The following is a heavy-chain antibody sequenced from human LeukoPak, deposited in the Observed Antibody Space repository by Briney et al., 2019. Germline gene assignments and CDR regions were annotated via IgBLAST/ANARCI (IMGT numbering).Heavy chain of an antibody. V-gene: IGHV1-2*02. J-gene: IGHJ4*02. D-gene: IGHD4-17*01. Sequence: ASVKVSCKASGYTFTGHYMHWVRQAPGQGLEWMGWIYPNSDGTSYAQKFQGRVTMTRDTSISTAYMEMTRLRSDDTAVYYCASGYGDYSPDYWGQGTLVTVSS. CDR1: GYTFTGHY. CDR2: IYPNSDGT. CDR3: ASGYGDYSPDY.